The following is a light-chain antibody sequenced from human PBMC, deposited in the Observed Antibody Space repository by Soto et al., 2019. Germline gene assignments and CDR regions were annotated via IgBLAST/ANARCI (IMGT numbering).Light chain of an antibody. CDR2: GAS. CDR3: QQYGSLPWT. V-gene: IGKV3-20*01. J-gene: IGKJ1*01. CDR1: QSVSSNY. Sequence: EIVMTHSPADLSVSRGERVTLSCRPSQSVSSNYLAWYQQIPGQAPRPLIYGASSRVPGIPDRFSGSGSGTDFTLTISRLEPEDFAVYYCQQYGSLPWTFGQGTKVDI.